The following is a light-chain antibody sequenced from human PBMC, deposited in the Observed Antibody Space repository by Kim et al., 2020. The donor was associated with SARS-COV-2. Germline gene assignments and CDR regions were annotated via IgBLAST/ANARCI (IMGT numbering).Light chain of an antibody. J-gene: IGKJ2*01. Sequence: SASVGDRVTITCRASQSIDNWLAWFQQKPGKAPEVLVYRASTLKTGVPSRFSGSRSGTEFTLTISSLQPDDFATYFCQQYGSQSFTFGQGTNLEIK. V-gene: IGKV1-5*03. CDR1: QSIDNW. CDR2: RAS. CDR3: QQYGSQSFT.